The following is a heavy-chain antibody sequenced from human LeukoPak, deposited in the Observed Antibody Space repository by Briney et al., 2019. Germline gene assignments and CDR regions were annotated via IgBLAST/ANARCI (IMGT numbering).Heavy chain of an antibody. CDR1: GFTFSSYS. CDR3: ARDGRGSYYDSSGYLDC. Sequence: GGSLRLSCAASGFTFSSYSMNWVRQAPGKGLEWVSYISSSSSTIYYADSVKGRFTISRDNAKNSLYLQMNSLRAEDTAVYYCARDGRGSYYDSSGYLDCWGQGTLVTVSS. V-gene: IGHV3-48*01. CDR2: ISSSSSTI. D-gene: IGHD3-22*01. J-gene: IGHJ4*02.